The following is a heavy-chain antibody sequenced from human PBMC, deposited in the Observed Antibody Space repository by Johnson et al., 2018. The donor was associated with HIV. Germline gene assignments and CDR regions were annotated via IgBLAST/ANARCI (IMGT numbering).Heavy chain of an antibody. Sequence: VQLVESGGGLEQPGRSLRLSCAASEFTFDDYAMLWVRQVPVKGLEWVSGISWNSGSVGYADSVKGRFTISRDNAKNSLYLQMNSLRAEDTALYYCARGAPEDIVVVPAAFDIWGQGTMVTVSS. J-gene: IGHJ3*02. V-gene: IGHV3-9*01. D-gene: IGHD2-2*01. CDR3: ARGAPEDIVVVPAAFDI. CDR1: EFTFDDYA. CDR2: ISWNSGSV.